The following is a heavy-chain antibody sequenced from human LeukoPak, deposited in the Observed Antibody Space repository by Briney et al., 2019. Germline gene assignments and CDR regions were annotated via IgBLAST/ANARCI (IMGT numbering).Heavy chain of an antibody. D-gene: IGHD3-3*01. J-gene: IGHJ3*02. CDR3: ARGITIFGVVIDAFDI. Sequence: ASVKVSCKASGYTFTSYDINWVRQATGQGLEWMGWMNPNSGNTGYAQKFQGRVTMTRNTSISTAYMELSSLRSEDTAVYYCARGITIFGVVIDAFDIWGQGTMVTISS. CDR1: GYTFTSYD. V-gene: IGHV1-8*01. CDR2: MNPNSGNT.